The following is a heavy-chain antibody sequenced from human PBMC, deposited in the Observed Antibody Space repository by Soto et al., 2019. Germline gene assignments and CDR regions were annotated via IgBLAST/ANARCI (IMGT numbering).Heavy chain of an antibody. CDR1: GYSISSGYY. CDR3: ARSLLTSSWYAGS. J-gene: IGHJ5*02. D-gene: IGHD6-13*01. Sequence: SETLSLTCVVSGYSISSGYYWGWIRQPPGKGLEWIGSIYHSGTTYYNPSLKSRVTISLDASRNQFSLKLTSVTAADTAVYYCARSLLTSSWYAGSWGQGTLVTVSS. CDR2: IYHSGTT. V-gene: IGHV4-38-2*01.